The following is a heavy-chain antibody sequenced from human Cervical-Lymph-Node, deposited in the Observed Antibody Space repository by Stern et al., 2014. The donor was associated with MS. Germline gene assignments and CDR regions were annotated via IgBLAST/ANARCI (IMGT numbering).Heavy chain of an antibody. D-gene: IGHD3-22*01. J-gene: IGHJ6*02. V-gene: IGHV1-69*06. CDR1: GGTFNNYA. CDR2: IIPIFDAP. CDR3: ARTYYFDDSGYYYPHYYYGLDV. Sequence: QVQLVESGAEVKKPGSSVKVSCKAPGGTFNNYAFSWVRQAPGQGLEWLGGIIPIFDAPHYAQKFQGRVTITADKSTSTAYIELSSLRSEDTAVYYCARTYYFDDSGYYYPHYYYGLDVWGQGTTVTVSS.